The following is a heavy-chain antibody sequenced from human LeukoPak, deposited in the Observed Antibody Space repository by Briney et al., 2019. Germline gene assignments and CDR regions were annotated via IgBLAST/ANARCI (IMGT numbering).Heavy chain of an antibody. CDR2: IYHSGST. D-gene: IGHD6-19*01. CDR1: GGSISSYY. CDR3: ARAAQVAGLDY. V-gene: IGHV4-59*12. J-gene: IGHJ4*02. Sequence: SETLSLTCTVSGGSISSYYWSWIRQPPGKGLEWIGYIYHSGSTYYNPSLKSRVTISVDKSKNQFSLKLSSVTAADTAVYYCARAAQVAGLDYWGQGTLVTVSS.